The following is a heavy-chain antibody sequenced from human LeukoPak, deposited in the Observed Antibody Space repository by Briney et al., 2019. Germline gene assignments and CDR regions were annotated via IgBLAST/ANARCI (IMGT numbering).Heavy chain of an antibody. V-gene: IGHV4-59*01. CDR2: IYYSGST. CDR3: ARGVVVVAGYYYYYMDV. J-gene: IGHJ6*03. CDR1: GGSISSYY. D-gene: IGHD2-15*01. Sequence: SETLSLTCTVSGGSISSYYWSWIRQPPGKGLEWIGYIYYSGSTDYNPSLKSRVTISVDTSKNQFSLKLSSVTAADTAVYYCARGVVVVAGYYYYYMDVWGKGTTVTVSS.